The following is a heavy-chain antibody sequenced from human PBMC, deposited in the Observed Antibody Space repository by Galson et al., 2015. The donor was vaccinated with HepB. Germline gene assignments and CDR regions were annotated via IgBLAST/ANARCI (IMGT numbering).Heavy chain of an antibody. J-gene: IGHJ6*02. CDR3: ARDPPSNRITIFEVVIPYGMDV. D-gene: IGHD3-3*01. V-gene: IGHV3-11*01. Sequence: SLRLSCAASGFTFSDYYMSWIRQAPGKGLEWVSYISSSGSTIYYADSVKGRFTISRDNAKNSLYLQMNSLRAEDTAVYYCARDPPSNRITIFEVVIPYGMDVWGQGTTVTVSS. CDR2: ISSSGSTI. CDR1: GFTFSDYY.